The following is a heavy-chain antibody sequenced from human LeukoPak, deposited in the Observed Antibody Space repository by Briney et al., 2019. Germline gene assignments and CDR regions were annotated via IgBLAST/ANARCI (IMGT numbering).Heavy chain of an antibody. Sequence: PGGSLRLSCAASGFTFSSYAMSGVRQAPVKGVEWVLTISGGGSFTYYADSVKGRFTISRDNSMKTLYLQMNSVRAEDTAVYYCAKLLDSGSYYKYDYWGQGILVTVSS. D-gene: IGHD3-10*01. CDR3: AKLLDSGSYYKYDY. CDR2: ISGGGSFT. CDR1: GFTFSSYA. J-gene: IGHJ4*02. V-gene: IGHV3-23*01.